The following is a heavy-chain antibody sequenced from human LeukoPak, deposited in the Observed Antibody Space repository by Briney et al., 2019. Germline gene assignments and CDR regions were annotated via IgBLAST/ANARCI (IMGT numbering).Heavy chain of an antibody. CDR1: GYTFTSYD. CDR3: ASSRGYCSSTSCPFDY. CDR2: MNPNSGNT. J-gene: IGHJ4*02. V-gene: IGHV1-8*01. Sequence: ASVKVSCKASGYTFTSYDINWVRQATGQGLEWMGWMNPNSGNTGYAQKFQGRVTMTRNTSISTAYMELSSLRSEDTAVYYCASSRGYCSSTSCPFDYWGQGTLVTVSP. D-gene: IGHD2-2*01.